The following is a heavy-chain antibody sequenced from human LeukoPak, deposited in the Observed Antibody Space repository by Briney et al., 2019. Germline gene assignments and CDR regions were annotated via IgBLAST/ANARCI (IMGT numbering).Heavy chain of an antibody. J-gene: IGHJ4*02. Sequence: PSETLSLTCTVSGGSISSSSYYWGWIRQPPGKGLEWIGSIYYSGSTYYNPSLKSRVTISVDTSKNQFSLKLSSVTAADTAVYYCARLGYSGYDYYFDYWGQGTLDTVSS. CDR1: GGSISSSSYY. V-gene: IGHV4-39*01. CDR3: ARLGYSGYDYYFDY. D-gene: IGHD5-12*01. CDR2: IYYSGST.